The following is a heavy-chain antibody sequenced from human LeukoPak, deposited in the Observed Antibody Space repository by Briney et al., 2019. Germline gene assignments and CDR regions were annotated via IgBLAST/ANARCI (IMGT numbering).Heavy chain of an antibody. Sequence: GGSLRLSCAASGFTFSSYWMHWVRQAPGRGLVWVSRIHSDEIRTNYADSVTGLFTISRDNAKNTVYLQMNSLRNEDTAVYYCARGIYGDPVAFDYWGQGTLVTVSS. D-gene: IGHD4/OR15-4a*01. J-gene: IGHJ4*02. CDR1: GFTFSSYW. V-gene: IGHV3-74*01. CDR3: ARGIYGDPVAFDY. CDR2: IHSDEIRT.